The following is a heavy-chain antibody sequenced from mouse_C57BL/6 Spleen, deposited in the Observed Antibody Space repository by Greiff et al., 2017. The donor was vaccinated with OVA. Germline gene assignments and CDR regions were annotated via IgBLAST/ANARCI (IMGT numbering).Heavy chain of an antibody. D-gene: IGHD1-1*01. CDR3: ASSTVVAPYFDY. V-gene: IGHV7-3*01. Sequence: EVKLVESGGGLVQPGGSLSLSCAASGFTFTDYYMSWVRQPPGKALEWLGFIRNKANGYTTEYSASVKGRFTISRDNSQSILYLQMNALRAEDSATYYCASSTVVAPYFDYWGQGTTLTVSS. CDR2: IRNKANGYTT. J-gene: IGHJ2*01. CDR1: GFTFTDYY.